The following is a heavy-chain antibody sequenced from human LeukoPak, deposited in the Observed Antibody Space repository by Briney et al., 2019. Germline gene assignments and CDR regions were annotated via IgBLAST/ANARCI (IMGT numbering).Heavy chain of an antibody. Sequence: GGSLRLSCAASGFTVSSNYMSWVRQAPGKGLEWVSAISGSGGSTYYADSVKGRFTISRDNSKNTLYLQMNSLRAEDTAVYYCAKDGLEATPLFDYWGQGTLVTVSS. CDR3: AKDGLEATPLFDY. J-gene: IGHJ4*02. CDR2: ISGSGGST. CDR1: GFTVSSNY. V-gene: IGHV3-23*01. D-gene: IGHD3-3*01.